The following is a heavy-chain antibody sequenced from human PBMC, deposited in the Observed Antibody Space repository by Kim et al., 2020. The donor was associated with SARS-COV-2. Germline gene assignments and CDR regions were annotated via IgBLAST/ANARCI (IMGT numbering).Heavy chain of an antibody. V-gene: IGHV5-51*01. D-gene: IGHD3-22*01. CDR2: IYPGDSDT. Sequence: GESLKISCKGSGYSFTSYWIGWVRQMPGKGLEWMGIIYPGDSDTRYSPSFQGQVTISADKSISTAYLQWSSLKASDTAMYYCARVSNYYDSSGYYYPDAFDIWGQGTMVTVSS. CDR3: ARVSNYYDSSGYYYPDAFDI. CDR1: GYSFTSYW. J-gene: IGHJ3*02.